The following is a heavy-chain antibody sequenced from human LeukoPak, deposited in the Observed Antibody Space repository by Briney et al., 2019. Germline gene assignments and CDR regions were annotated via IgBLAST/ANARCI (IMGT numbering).Heavy chain of an antibody. V-gene: IGHV4-31*11. Sequence: SETLSLTCAVHGVSFSSGGYYWSWIRQHPGKGLEWIGYIYYSGSTYYNPSLKSRVTISVDTSKNQFSLKLSSVTAADTAVYYCVRVPYSSSWYGGGFDYWGQGTLVTVSS. D-gene: IGHD6-13*01. J-gene: IGHJ4*02. CDR3: VRVPYSSSWYGGGFDY. CDR1: GVSFSSGGYY. CDR2: IYYSGST.